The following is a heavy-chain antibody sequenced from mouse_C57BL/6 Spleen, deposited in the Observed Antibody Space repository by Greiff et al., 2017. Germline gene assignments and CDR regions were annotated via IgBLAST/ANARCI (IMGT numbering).Heavy chain of an antibody. CDR3: ARPYYDYNFDY. V-gene: IGHV1-59*01. Sequence: VQLQQSGAELVRPGTSVKLSCKASGYTFTSYWMHWVKQRPGQGLEWIGVIDPSDSYTNYNQKFKGKATLTVDTSSSTAYMQLSSLTSEDSAVYYCARPYYDYNFDYWGQGTTLTVSS. CDR2: IDPSDSYT. D-gene: IGHD2-4*01. J-gene: IGHJ2*01. CDR1: GYTFTSYW.